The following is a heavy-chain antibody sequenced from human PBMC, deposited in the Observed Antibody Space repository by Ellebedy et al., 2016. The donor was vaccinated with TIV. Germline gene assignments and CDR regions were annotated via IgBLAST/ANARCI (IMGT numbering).Heavy chain of an antibody. CDR2: INWNGGST. Sequence: GESLKISCAASGFTFDDYGMSWVRQAPGKGLEWVSDINWNGGSTGYADSVKGRFTISRDNAENTFYLQMNSLRAEDTAVYYCARSAYYGGKGYYFDYWGQGTLVTVSS. J-gene: IGHJ4*02. V-gene: IGHV3-20*04. CDR3: ARSAYYGGKGYYFDY. CDR1: GFTFDDYG. D-gene: IGHD4-23*01.